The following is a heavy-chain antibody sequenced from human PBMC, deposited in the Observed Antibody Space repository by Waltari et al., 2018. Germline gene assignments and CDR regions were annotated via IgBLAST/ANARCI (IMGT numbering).Heavy chain of an antibody. V-gene: IGHV1-2*06. CDR2: INPNSGGT. J-gene: IGHJ4*02. Sequence: QVQLVQSGAEVKKPGASVKVSCTASGYTFTGYYMHWVRRAPGQGLEWMGRINPNSGGTNYAQKFQGRVTMTRDTSISTAYMELSRLRSDDTAVYYCARDGMTTVTTSVYWGQGTLVTVSS. CDR3: ARDGMTTVTTSVY. D-gene: IGHD4-17*01. CDR1: GYTFTGYY.